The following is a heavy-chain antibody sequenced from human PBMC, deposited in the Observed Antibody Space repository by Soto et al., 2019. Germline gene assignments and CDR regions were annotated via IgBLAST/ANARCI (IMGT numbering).Heavy chain of an antibody. CDR1: GFTFSSYG. CDR3: AKENLKKNLGYCSGGSCYEAFDI. J-gene: IGHJ3*02. D-gene: IGHD2-15*01. Sequence: GGSLRLSCAASGFTFSSYGMHWVRQAPGKGLEWVAVISYDGSNKYYADSVKGRFTISRDNSKNTLYLQMNSLRAEDTAVYYCAKENLKKNLGYCSGGSCYEAFDIWGQGTMVTVSS. CDR2: ISYDGSNK. V-gene: IGHV3-30*18.